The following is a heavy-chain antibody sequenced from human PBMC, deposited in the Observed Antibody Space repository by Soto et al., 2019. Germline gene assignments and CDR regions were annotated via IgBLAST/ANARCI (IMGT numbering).Heavy chain of an antibody. CDR2: IYYTGST. J-gene: IGHJ6*02. CDR3: ARDRLGNHYYNGMDV. CDR1: GASLSSAGYY. D-gene: IGHD3-10*01. Sequence: QVQLQQSGPGLVKPSQTLSLTCSVSGASLSSAGYYWTWIRQHPVKGLEWIGNIYYTGSTNYNESLKSRLIISVDRSENYFSLKLSYVTAADTAVYYCARDRLGNHYYNGMDVWGQGTTVTVSS. V-gene: IGHV4-31*03.